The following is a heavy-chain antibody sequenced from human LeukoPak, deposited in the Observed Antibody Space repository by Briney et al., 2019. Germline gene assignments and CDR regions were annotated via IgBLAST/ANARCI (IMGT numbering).Heavy chain of an antibody. CDR2: IGPAGSDR. Sequence: GGSLRLSCTASGLTFSTSGFNWIRQAPGKGLEWVASIGPAGSDRYHADSIKGRFNISRDNANNFLYLQMNSLRAEDTAVYYCATETNGRHYDYWGQGTLLTVSS. J-gene: IGHJ4*02. D-gene: IGHD1-14*01. CDR3: ATETNGRHYDY. V-gene: IGHV3-21*06. CDR1: GLTFSTSG.